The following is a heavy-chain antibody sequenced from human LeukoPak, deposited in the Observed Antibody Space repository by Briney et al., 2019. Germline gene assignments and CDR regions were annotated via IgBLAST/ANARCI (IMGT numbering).Heavy chain of an antibody. CDR1: GFTFSSYW. V-gene: IGHV3-7*01. J-gene: IGHJ6*03. CDR2: IKQDGSEK. Sequence: GGSLRLSCAASGFTFSSYWMSWVRQAPGKGLEWVANIKQDGSEKYYVDSVKGRFTISRDNAKNSLYLQMNSLRAEDTAVYYCAREAIVVVPAAYYYYYYMDVWGKGTTVTVSS. D-gene: IGHD2-2*01. CDR3: AREAIVVVPAAYYYYYYMDV.